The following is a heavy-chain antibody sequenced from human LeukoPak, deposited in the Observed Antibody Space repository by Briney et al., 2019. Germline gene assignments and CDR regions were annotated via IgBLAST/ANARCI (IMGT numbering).Heavy chain of an antibody. V-gene: IGHV3-48*01. D-gene: IGHD3-3*01. CDR3: ARTQEGFWSGYYTGFDY. CDR1: GFTFSSYS. J-gene: IGHJ4*02. Sequence: GGSLRLSCAASGFTFSSYSMNWVRQAPGKGLGWVSYISSSSSTIYYADSVKGRFTISRDNAKNSLYLQMNSLRAEDTAVYYCARTQEGFWSGYYTGFDYWGQGTLVTVSS. CDR2: ISSSSSTI.